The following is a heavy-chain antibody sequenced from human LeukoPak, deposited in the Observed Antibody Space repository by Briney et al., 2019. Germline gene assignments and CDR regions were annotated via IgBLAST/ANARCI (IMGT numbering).Heavy chain of an antibody. D-gene: IGHD3-3*01. Sequence: GGSLRLSCAASGFTFSTHWIHWVRQAPGEGLVWVSRINSDGSSTSYADSVKGRFTISRDNAKNTLYLQMNSLRAEDTAVYYCARLNGDFWSGYYLDYWGQGTLVTVSS. CDR3: ARLNGDFWSGYYLDY. J-gene: IGHJ4*02. CDR1: GFTFSTHW. CDR2: INSDGSST. V-gene: IGHV3-74*01.